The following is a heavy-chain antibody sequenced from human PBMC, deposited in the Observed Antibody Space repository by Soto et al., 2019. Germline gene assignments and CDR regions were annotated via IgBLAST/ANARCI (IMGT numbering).Heavy chain of an antibody. Sequence: QVPLVQSGADVQRPGSSVRVSCKASGDTFNFYSINWVRQAPGLGLQWMGRINPILSMSNYAPRFQGRVTMTADKSPSTAYMELSSLRSEDTAMYYCATSYGSGYRAFDSWGQGALVTVSS. CDR3: ATSYGSGYRAFDS. V-gene: IGHV1-69*02. J-gene: IGHJ4*02. CDR2: INPILSMS. D-gene: IGHD3-10*01. CDR1: GDTFNFYS.